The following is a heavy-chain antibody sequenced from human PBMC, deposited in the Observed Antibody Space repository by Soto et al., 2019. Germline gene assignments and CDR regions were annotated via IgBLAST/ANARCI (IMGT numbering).Heavy chain of an antibody. V-gene: IGHV3-64*01. CDR2: ISSNGGST. CDR3: ARADYGDYVVAFDI. CDR1: GFTFSSYA. D-gene: IGHD4-17*01. J-gene: IGHJ3*02. Sequence: GGSLRLSCAASGFTFSSYAMHWVRQAPGKGLEYVSAISSNGGSTYYANSVKGRFTISRDNSKNTLYLQMGSLRAEDMAVYYCARADYGDYVVAFDIWGQGTMVTVSS.